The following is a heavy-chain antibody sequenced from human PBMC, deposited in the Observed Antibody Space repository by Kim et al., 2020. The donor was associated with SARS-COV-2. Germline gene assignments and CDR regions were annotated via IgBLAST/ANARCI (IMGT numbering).Heavy chain of an antibody. J-gene: IGHJ4*02. D-gene: IGHD6-19*01. V-gene: IGHV1-69*01. Sequence: NYAQKFQGRVTITADESTSTAYMELSSLRSEDTAVYYCVLQWLPNRGFDYWGQGTLVTVSS. CDR3: VLQWLPNRGFDY.